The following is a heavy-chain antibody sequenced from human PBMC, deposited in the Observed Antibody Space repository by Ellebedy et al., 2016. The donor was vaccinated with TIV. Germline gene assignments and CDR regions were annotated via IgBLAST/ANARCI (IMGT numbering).Heavy chain of an antibody. V-gene: IGHV3-21*01. J-gene: IGHJ3*01. Sequence: GESLKISCAASGFTFRRHTMAWVRQAPGKGLEYVSSLSSTSYYIYYGEPARGRFTISRDNVKNSLFLQMNSLRADDTAVYYCAREGLLEDTKSSATDAFDLWGQGTMVIVSS. D-gene: IGHD2-8*01. CDR1: GFTFRRHT. CDR3: AREGLLEDTKSSATDAFDL. CDR2: LSSTSYYI.